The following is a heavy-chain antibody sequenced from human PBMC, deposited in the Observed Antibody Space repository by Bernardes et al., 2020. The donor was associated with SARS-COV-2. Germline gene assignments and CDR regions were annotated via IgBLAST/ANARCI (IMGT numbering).Heavy chain of an antibody. J-gene: IGHJ4*02. CDR3: ARVFGLYSSDWFFDF. V-gene: IGHV1-18*04. CDR1: GYIFNNYG. D-gene: IGHD6-19*01. CDR2: ISIYDDNT. Sequence: ASVKVSCKTSGYIFNNYGIMWVRQAPGQGLEWMGWISIYDDNTNYAQNLQGRVTMTTDTSMSTAYMELRSLKSDDTAVYYCARVFGLYSSDWFFDFWGQGTLVTVSA.